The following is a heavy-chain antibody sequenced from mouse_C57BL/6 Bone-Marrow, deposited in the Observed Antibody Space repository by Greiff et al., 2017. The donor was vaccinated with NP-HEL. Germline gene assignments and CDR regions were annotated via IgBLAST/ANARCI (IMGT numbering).Heavy chain of an antibody. D-gene: IGHD1-1*01. Sequence: EVMLVESGGGLVQPGGSLKLSCAASGFTFSDYGMAWVRQAPRKGPEWVAFISNLAYSIYYADTVTGRFTISRENAKNTLYLEMSSLRSEDTAMYYCARHAVDYWYFDVWGTGTTVTVSS. J-gene: IGHJ1*03. CDR2: ISNLAYSI. V-gene: IGHV5-15*01. CDR1: GFTFSDYG. CDR3: ARHAVDYWYFDV.